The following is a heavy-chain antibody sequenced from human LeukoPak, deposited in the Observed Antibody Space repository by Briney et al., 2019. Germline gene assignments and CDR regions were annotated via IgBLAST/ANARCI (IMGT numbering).Heavy chain of an antibody. Sequence: PSETLSLTCAVSGDSISSSIWWSWVRQPPGKGLEWFGEIHHSGSSGSTNYNPSLRSRVTVSVDTSKNQFSLKLSSVTAADTAVYYCARHARGTTVTTDSPYYYYYMDVWGKGTTVTVSS. CDR1: GDSISSSIW. CDR3: ARHARGTTVTTDSPYYYYYMDV. CDR2: IHHSGSSGST. D-gene: IGHD4-11*01. J-gene: IGHJ6*03. V-gene: IGHV4-4*02.